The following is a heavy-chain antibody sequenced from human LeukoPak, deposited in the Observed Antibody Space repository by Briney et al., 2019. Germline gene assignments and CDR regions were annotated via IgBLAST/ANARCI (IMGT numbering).Heavy chain of an antibody. D-gene: IGHD3-10*01. Sequence: SETLSLTCTVSGGSISSYYWSWIRQPPGKGLEWIGYIYYSGSTNYNPPLKSRVTISVDTSKNQFSLKLRSVTAADTAVYYCARDSGTTGEVKFDPWGQGTLVTVSS. CDR1: GGSISSYY. CDR3: ARDSGTTGEVKFDP. V-gene: IGHV4-59*12. CDR2: IYYSGST. J-gene: IGHJ5*02.